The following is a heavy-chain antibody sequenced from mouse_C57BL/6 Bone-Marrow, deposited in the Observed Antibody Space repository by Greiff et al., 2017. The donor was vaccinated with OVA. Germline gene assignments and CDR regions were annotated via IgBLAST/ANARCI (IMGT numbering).Heavy chain of an antibody. CDR3: ASSWAWCAY. CDR2: IYPGSGST. J-gene: IGHJ3*01. D-gene: IGHD1-1*01. CDR1: GYTFTSYW. Sequence: QVQLKEPGAELVKPGASVKMSCKASGYTFTSYWITWVKQRPGQGLEWIGDIYPGSGSTNYNEKFKSKATQTVDTSSSTAYMQLSSLTSEDSAVYYCASSWAWCAYWGQGTLVTVSA. V-gene: IGHV1-55*01.